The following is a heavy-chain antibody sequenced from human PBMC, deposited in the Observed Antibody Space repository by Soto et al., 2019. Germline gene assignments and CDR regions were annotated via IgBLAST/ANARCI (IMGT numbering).Heavy chain of an antibody. V-gene: IGHV1-69*01. J-gene: IGHJ4*02. CDR2: IIPIFGTA. CDR1: GGTLSSNS. D-gene: IGHD4-4*01. CDR3: ARGGGADYSNHIFDY. Sequence: APWNAPGGTLSSNSMCWARQAPGKGLEWMGGIIPIFGTANYAQKFQGRVTITADESTSTAYMELSSLRSEDTAVYYCARGGGADYSNHIFDYWGQGTLVNVS.